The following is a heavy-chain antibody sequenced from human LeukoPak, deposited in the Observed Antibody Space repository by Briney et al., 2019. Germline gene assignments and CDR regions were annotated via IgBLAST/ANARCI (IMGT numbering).Heavy chain of an antibody. V-gene: IGHV4-59*01. CDR1: GGSIDTYY. Sequence: PSETLSLTCTVSGGSIDTYYWNWIRQPPGKGLEWIGYVFHTGSTNYNPSLKSRVTISVDTSKNQFSLKLSSVTAADTAVYYCARDRGSQPFTDYWGQGTLVTVSS. CDR2: VFHTGST. D-gene: IGHD1-26*01. J-gene: IGHJ4*02. CDR3: ARDRGSQPFTDY.